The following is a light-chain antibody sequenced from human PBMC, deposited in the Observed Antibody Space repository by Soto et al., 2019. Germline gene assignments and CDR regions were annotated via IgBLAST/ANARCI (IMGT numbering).Light chain of an antibody. J-gene: IGKJ1*01. V-gene: IGKV1-6*01. CDR2: AAS. Sequence: QMTQSPSSLSASVGEKIIITCRASRDVGSDVSWYQQKPGQAPKLLIYAASNLYTGVPSRFSGCRSGTEFTLTISSLQPEDFASYYCLQDYGDSCTFGQGTKVEIE. CDR3: LQDYGDSCT. CDR1: RDVGSD.